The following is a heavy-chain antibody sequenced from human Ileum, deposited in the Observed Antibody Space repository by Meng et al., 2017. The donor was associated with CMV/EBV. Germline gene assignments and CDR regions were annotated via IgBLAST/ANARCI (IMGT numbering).Heavy chain of an antibody. CDR3: AKEMYYSDSSGQTLFLDY. CDR1: FTFRTYA. CDR2: ITNSGTT. Sequence: FTFRTYALTWVRQAPGKGLEWVSAITNSGTTYYADSVKGRFTVSRDNSKNTVYLQMNSLRAEDTAVYFCAKEMYYSDSSGQTLFLDYWGQGSLVTVSS. V-gene: IGHV3-23*01. J-gene: IGHJ4*02. D-gene: IGHD3-22*01.